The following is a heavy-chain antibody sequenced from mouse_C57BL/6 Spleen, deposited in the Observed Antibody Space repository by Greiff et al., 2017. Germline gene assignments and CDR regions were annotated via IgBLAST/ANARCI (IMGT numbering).Heavy chain of an antibody. CDR3: TETFDY. V-gene: IGHV6-3*01. Sequence: DVLLVESGGGLVQPGGSMKLSCVASGFTFSNYWMNWVRQSPEKGLEWVAHISLKSDNDATHYAVSVKGRFTISRDDYKSSVYLQMHNLRAEDTGRYYCTETFDYWGQGTTLTVSS. CDR2: ISLKSDNDAT. CDR1: GFTFSNYW. J-gene: IGHJ2*01.